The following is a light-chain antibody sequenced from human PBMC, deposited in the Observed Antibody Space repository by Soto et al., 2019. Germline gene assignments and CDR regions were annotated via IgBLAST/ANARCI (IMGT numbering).Light chain of an antibody. Sequence: QSALTQPPSASGSPGQSVAISCTGTSSDVGGYDFVSWYQQHPGKAPKLMISEVSKRPSGVPDRFSGSKSANTASLTVSGLQAEDEADYYCSLYGGNYTLVFGGGTKLTVL. J-gene: IGLJ3*02. CDR2: EVS. CDR3: SLYGGNYTLV. V-gene: IGLV2-8*01. CDR1: SSDVGGYDF.